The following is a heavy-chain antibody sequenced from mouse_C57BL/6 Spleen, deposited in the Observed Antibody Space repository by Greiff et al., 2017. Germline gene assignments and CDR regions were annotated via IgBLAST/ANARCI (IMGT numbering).Heavy chain of an antibody. Sequence: QVQLQQPGAELVKPGASVKMSCKASGYTFTSYWIPWVKQRPGQGLEWIGDIYPGSGSTNYNEKFKSKATLTVDTSSSTAYMQLSSLTSEDSAVYYCASEGDLLGYFDVWGTGTTVTVSS. CDR1: GYTFTSYW. V-gene: IGHV1-55*01. CDR2: IYPGSGST. J-gene: IGHJ1*03. CDR3: ASEGDLLGYFDV.